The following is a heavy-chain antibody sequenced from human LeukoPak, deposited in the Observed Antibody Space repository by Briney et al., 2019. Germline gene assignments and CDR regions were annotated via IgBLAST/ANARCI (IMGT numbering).Heavy chain of an antibody. V-gene: IGHV1-2*02. D-gene: IGHD4-17*01. J-gene: IGHJ4*02. CDR3: ARDYGDYVHILFDY. Sequence: ASVKVSCKASGYTFTGYYMHWVRQAPGQGLEWMGWINPNSGGTNYAQKFQGRVTMTRDTSISTAYMELSRLRSDDTAVYYCARDYGDYVHILFDYWGQGTLVTVSS. CDR1: GYTFTGYY. CDR2: INPNSGGT.